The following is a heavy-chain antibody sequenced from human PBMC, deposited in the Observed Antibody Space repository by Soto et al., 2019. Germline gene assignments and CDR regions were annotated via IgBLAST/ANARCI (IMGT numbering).Heavy chain of an antibody. J-gene: IGHJ4*02. V-gene: IGHV4-30-2*01. D-gene: IGHD2-15*01. Sequence: QLQLQESGSGLVKPSQTLSLTCAVSGGSISSGGYSWSWIRQPPGKGLEWIGYIYHSGSTYYNPSLKRRGPTPVDRSKHQFSLKLSSVTAADTAVYYCAGGYCSGGSCYYDYWGQGTLVTVSS. CDR2: IYHSGST. CDR1: GGSISSGGYS. CDR3: AGGYCSGGSCYYDY.